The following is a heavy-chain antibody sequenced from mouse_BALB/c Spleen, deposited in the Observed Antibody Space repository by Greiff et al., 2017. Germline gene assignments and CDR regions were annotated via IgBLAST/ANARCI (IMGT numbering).Heavy chain of an antibody. CDR2: ILPGSGST. J-gene: IGHJ2*01. CDR1: GYTFSSYW. D-gene: IGHD2-14*01. V-gene: IGHV1-9*01. Sequence: QVQLQQSGAELMKPGASVKISCKATGYTFSSYWIEWVKQRPGHGLEWIGEILPGSGSTNYNEKFKGKATFTADTSSNTAYMQLSSLTSEDSAVYYCARPYYRYDGDYWGQGTTLTVSS. CDR3: ARPYYRYDGDY.